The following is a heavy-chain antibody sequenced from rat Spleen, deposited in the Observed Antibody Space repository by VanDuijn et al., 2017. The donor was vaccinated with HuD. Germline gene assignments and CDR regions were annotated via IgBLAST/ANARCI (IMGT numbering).Heavy chain of an antibody. CDR2: ISPSGGTT. Sequence: EVQLVESGGGLVQPGRSLKLSCAVSGFTFSNYCMTWVRQAPTKGLEWVASISPSGGTTYYRDSVKGRFTISRDNAKSSLYLQMDSLRSEDTATYYCARLGYNPFDSWGQGVMVTVSS. J-gene: IGHJ2*01. CDR3: ARLGYNPFDS. D-gene: IGHD1-5*01. V-gene: IGHV5S23*01. CDR1: GFTFSNYC.